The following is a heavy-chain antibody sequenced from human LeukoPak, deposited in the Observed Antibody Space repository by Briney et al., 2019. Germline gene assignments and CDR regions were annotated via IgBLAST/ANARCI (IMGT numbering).Heavy chain of an antibody. CDR1: GFTFSSYA. Sequence: QSGGSLRLSCAASGFTFSSYAMSWVRQAPGKGLEWVSAISGSGGSTYYADSVKGRFTISRDNSKNTLYLQMNSLRAEDTAVYYCARDKGTERYYYGSGSYYEAWGYGMDVWGQGTTVTVSS. D-gene: IGHD3-10*01. J-gene: IGHJ6*02. CDR2: ISGSGGST. CDR3: ARDKGTERYYYGSGSYYEAWGYGMDV. V-gene: IGHV3-23*01.